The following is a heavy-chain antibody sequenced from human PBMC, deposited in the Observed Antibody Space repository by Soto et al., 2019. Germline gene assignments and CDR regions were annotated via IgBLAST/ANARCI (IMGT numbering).Heavy chain of an antibody. CDR3: AKAYFVWSSEQPYYFDY. Sequence: EVQLLDSGGGLVQPGGSLRLSCAASGFTFSNYAMTWVRQGPGKGLEWVSGISGSGGRSYYADSVKGRFTISRDNSKSTLYLQMNSLRAEDTAVYYCAKAYFVWSSEQPYYFDYWGQGNLVPVSS. V-gene: IGHV3-23*01. CDR2: ISGSGGRS. D-gene: IGHD3-16*01. CDR1: GFTFSNYA. J-gene: IGHJ4*02.